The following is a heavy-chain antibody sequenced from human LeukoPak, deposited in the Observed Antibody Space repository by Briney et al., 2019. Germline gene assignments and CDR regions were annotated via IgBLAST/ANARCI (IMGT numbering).Heavy chain of an antibody. V-gene: IGHV4-61*02. CDR2: IYTSGST. D-gene: IGHD3-16*01. CDR1: GGSISSGSYY. CDR3: ARTTFGGLEHYYYYYMDV. J-gene: IGHJ6*03. Sequence: SQTLSLTCTVSGGSISSGSYYWSWIRQPAGKGLEWIGRIYTSGSTNYNPSLKSRVTISVDTSKNQFSLKLSSVTAADTAVYYCARTTFGGLEHYYYYYMDVWGKGTTVTISS.